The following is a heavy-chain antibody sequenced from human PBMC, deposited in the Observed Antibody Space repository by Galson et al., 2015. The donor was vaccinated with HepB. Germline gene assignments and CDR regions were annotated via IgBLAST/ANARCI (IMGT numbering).Heavy chain of an antibody. Sequence: SLRLSCAASGFTFSDYYMSWIRQAPGKGLEWVSYISSSSSYTNYADSVKGRFTISRDNAKNSLYLQMNSLRAEDTAVYYCARELDPGIAAADAEGSSGYWGQGTLVTVSS. J-gene: IGHJ4*02. V-gene: IGHV3-11*05. CDR2: ISSSSSYT. D-gene: IGHD6-13*01. CDR1: GFTFSDYY. CDR3: ARELDPGIAAADAEGSSGY.